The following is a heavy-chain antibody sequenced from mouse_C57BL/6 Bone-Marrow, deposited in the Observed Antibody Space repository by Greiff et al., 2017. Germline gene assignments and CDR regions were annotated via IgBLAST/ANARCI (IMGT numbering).Heavy chain of an antibody. J-gene: IGHJ3*01. D-gene: IGHD2-1*01. CDR2: INSDGGST. V-gene: IGHV5-2*03. CDR3: ARRDGTQAWFAY. Sequence: DVMLVESGGGLVQPGESLKLSCESNEYEFPSHDMSWVRKTPEKRLELVAAINSDGGSTYYPDTMERRFNISRDNTKKTLYLQMSSLRSEDTALYYCARRDGTQAWFAYWGQGTLVTVSA. CDR1: EYEFPSHD.